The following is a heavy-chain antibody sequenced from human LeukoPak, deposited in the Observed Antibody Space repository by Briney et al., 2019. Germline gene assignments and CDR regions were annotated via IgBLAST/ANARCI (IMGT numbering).Heavy chain of an antibody. CDR3: AKEANDWNYVRLFDY. CDR2: IRSSGDNT. V-gene: IGHV3-23*01. J-gene: IGHJ4*02. D-gene: IGHD1-7*01. Sequence: GGSLRLSCTASGFTFGSYAMTWVRQAPGKGLEWVSGIRSSGDNTYYADSVKGRFTISRDNSKNTLYLQINSLRAEDTAIYYCAKEANDWNYVRLFDYWGQGTLVTVSS. CDR1: GFTFGSYA.